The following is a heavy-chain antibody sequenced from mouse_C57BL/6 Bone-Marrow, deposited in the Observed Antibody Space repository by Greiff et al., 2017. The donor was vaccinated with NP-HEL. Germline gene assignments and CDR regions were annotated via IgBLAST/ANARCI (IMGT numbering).Heavy chain of an antibody. CDR1: GYTFTDYY. CDR3: ARGGLRRDYAMDY. V-gene: IGHV1-26*01. D-gene: IGHD2-4*01. Sequence: EVQLQQSGPELVKPGASVKISCKASGYTFTDYYMNWVKQSHGKSLEWIGDINPNNGGTSYNQKFKGKATLTVDKSSRTAYMELRSLTSEDSAVYYCARGGLRRDYAMDYWGQGTSVTVSS. J-gene: IGHJ4*01. CDR2: INPNNGGT.